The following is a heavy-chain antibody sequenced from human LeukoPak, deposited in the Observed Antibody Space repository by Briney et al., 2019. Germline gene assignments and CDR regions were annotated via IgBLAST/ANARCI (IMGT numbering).Heavy chain of an antibody. CDR2: INPNSCNT. V-gene: IGHV1-8*01. Sequence: ASVKVSCKASGYTFTSYDINWVRQATGQGLEWMGWINPNSCNTGYAQKFQGRVTMTRNTSISTAYMELSSLRSEDTAEDDCARGRGAYCGGDCSYFDYWGQGTRVTVSS. D-gene: IGHD2-21*02. J-gene: IGHJ4*02. CDR3: ARGRGAYCGGDCSYFDY. CDR1: GYTFTSYD.